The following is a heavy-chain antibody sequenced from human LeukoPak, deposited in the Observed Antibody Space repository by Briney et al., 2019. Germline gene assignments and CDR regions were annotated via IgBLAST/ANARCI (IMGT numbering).Heavy chain of an antibody. CDR3: ARSLRFLEWLGHDAFDI. Sequence: ASVKVSCKASGYTFTSYYMHWVRQAPGQGLEWMGIINPSGGSTSYAQKFQGRVTMTRDTSTSTAYMELSSLRSEDTAVYYCARSLRFLEWLGHDAFDIWGQGTMVTVSS. D-gene: IGHD3-3*01. V-gene: IGHV1-46*01. CDR1: GYTFTSYY. J-gene: IGHJ3*02. CDR2: INPSGGST.